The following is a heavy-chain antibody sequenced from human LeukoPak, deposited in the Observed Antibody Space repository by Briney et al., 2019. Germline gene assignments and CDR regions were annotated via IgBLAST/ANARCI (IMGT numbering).Heavy chain of an antibody. CDR1: GTSMSGYY. Sequence: SETLSLTCIVSGTSMSGYYWTWIRQPPGKGLEWIGHTFSSGATTYNPSLRSRVTISVDTSRSQFSLNLSSVTAADTAVYSCARRSKNGYFLDSWGQGILVTVSS. V-gene: IGHV4-4*09. J-gene: IGHJ4*02. D-gene: IGHD6-25*01. CDR3: ARRSKNGYFLDS. CDR2: TFSSGAT.